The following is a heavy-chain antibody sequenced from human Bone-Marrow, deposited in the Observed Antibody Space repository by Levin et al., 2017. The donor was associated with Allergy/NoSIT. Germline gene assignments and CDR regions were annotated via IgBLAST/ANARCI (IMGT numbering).Heavy chain of an antibody. V-gene: IGHV1-8*01. J-gene: IGHJ4*02. D-gene: IGHD5-12*01. Sequence: ASVKVSCKASGYTFSNYDINWVRQASGQGLEWVGWMNPNNGNTGYAQRFQGRVSMTRDTSISTAYLELSSLRSEDTAMYYCARADLINGYDFDYWGQGTLVTVSS. CDR2: MNPNNGNT. CDR3: ARADLINGYDFDY. CDR1: GYTFSNYD.